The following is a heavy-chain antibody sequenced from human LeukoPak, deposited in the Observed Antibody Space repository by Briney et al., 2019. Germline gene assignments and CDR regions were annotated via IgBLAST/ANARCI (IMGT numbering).Heavy chain of an antibody. D-gene: IGHD2-15*01. CDR3: ARETSTQCSGGSCYFDY. J-gene: IGHJ4*02. Sequence: GGSLRLSCAASGFTVSSNYMSWVRQAPGKGLEWVSVFYSGGTTSSPDSVKALFTISRHTSKTTLYLQMNSLRVEDTAVYYCARETSTQCSGGSCYFDYWGQGTLVTVSS. CDR1: GFTVSSNY. CDR2: FYSGGTT. V-gene: IGHV3-53*04.